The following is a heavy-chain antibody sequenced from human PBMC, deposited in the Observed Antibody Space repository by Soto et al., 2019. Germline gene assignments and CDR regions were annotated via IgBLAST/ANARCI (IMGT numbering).Heavy chain of an antibody. D-gene: IGHD6-6*01. V-gene: IGHV3-23*01. CDR2: ISGSGGST. CDR3: AKDQQLGVSGFDY. CDR1: GFPFSSYA. Sequence: GGSLSLSCAASGFPFSSYAMSWVRQAPGKGLEWVSAISGSGGSTYYADSVKGRFTISRDNSKNTLYLQMNSLRAEDTAVYYCAKDQQLGVSGFDYWGQGTLVTVSS. J-gene: IGHJ4*02.